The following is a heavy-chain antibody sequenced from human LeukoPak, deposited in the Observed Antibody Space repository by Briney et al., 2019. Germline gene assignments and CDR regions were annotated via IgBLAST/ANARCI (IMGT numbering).Heavy chain of an antibody. D-gene: IGHD1-26*01. CDR2: IHKAGTES. CDR1: GFTFTDYW. Sequence: QPGGSLRLSCAASGFTFTDYWMTWVRQVPGKGLEWVANIHKAGTESYYVGSVKGRFAISRDNAKNSLYLQLSSLRVDDTAVYYCARVGTWELQRVFDYWGQGTLVTVSS. V-gene: IGHV3-7*01. CDR3: ARVGTWELQRVFDY. J-gene: IGHJ4*02.